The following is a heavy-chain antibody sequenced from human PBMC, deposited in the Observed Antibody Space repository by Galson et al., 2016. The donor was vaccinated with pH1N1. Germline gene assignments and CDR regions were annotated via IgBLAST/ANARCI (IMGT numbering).Heavy chain of an antibody. J-gene: IGHJ6*03. CDR1: GGTLSSNG. CDR3: ARPGAGREVLRHDYYYMDV. D-gene: IGHD3-10*01. V-gene: IGHV1-69*06. CDR2: INPIFGTP. Sequence: SVKVSCKASGGTLSSNGISWVRQAPGQGLEWVGGINPIFGTPNYAQKFQGRVTISADKSTSTAYMELSSLIFDDTAVYYCARPGAGREVLRHDYYYMDVWGKGTTVTVSS.